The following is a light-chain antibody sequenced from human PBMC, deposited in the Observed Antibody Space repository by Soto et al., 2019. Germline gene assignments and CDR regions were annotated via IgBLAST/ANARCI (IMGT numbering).Light chain of an antibody. J-gene: IGKJ1*01. CDR3: MQPIHQPRT. CDR1: QRLLHSDGKTF. Sequence: DDVLRQGPLSLSVTSGQPSSISCNFSQRLLHSDGKTFFYWYLQRPGQPPQLLIYEVSNRFSGVPDRFSCSGSGTDHTLKICRVDVQDVRVYHSMQPIHQPRTLGHGTKVDIK. V-gene: IGKV2D-29*01. CDR2: EVS.